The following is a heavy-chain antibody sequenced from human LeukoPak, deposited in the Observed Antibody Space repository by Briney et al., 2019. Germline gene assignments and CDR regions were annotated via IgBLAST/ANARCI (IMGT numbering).Heavy chain of an antibody. CDR3: ARGGQYYDFWSGYYPNWFDP. D-gene: IGHD3-3*01. V-gene: IGHV4-59*01. Sequence: SETLSLTCAVYGGSFSGYYWSWIRQPPGKGLEWIGYIYYSGSTNYNPSLKSRVTISVDTSKNQFSLKLSSVTAADTAVYYCARGGQYYDFWSGYYPNWFDPWGQGTLVTVSS. J-gene: IGHJ5*02. CDR1: GGSFSGYY. CDR2: IYYSGST.